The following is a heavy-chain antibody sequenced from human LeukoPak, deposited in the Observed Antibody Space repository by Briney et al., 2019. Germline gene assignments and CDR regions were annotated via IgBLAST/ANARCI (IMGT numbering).Heavy chain of an antibody. V-gene: IGHV5-51*01. CDR2: IYPGDSDT. CDR3: ARRIAVAGTPFDY. CDR1: GYSFTSYW. D-gene: IGHD6-19*01. Sequence: KHGESLKIPCKGSGYSFTSYWIGWVRQMPGKGLEWMGIIYPGDSDTRYSPSLQGQVTISADKSISTAHLQWSSLKASDTAMYYCARRIAVAGTPFDYWGQGTRVTVSS. J-gene: IGHJ4*02.